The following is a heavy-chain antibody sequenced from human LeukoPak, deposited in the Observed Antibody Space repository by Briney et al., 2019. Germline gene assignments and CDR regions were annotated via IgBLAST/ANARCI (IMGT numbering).Heavy chain of an antibody. Sequence: ASMKVSCKASGYTFTDNYIHWVRQAPGQGLEWMGWINPRSGGTSYGQKFQGRVTVTRDTSISTAYMELSSLTSDDTAVYYCGRVAYCGSGCYYYFDYWGQGTLVTVSS. D-gene: IGHD2-21*02. J-gene: IGHJ4*02. V-gene: IGHV1-2*02. CDR1: GYTFTDNY. CDR2: INPRSGGT. CDR3: GRVAYCGSGCYYYFDY.